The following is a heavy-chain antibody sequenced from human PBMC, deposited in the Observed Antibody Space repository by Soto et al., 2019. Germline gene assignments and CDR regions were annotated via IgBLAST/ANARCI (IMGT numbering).Heavy chain of an antibody. CDR3: ARGEINYVWYFDL. CDR1: GGSISSYY. D-gene: IGHD1-7*01. J-gene: IGHJ2*01. CDR2: IHYSGGS. V-gene: IGHV4-59*01. Sequence: XGTLSLTCTVSGGSISSYYWSWIRQPPGKGLEWIGYIHYSGGSSYNPSLKRRVTISVDTSKNQFSLKLSSVTAADTAVYYCARGEINYVWYFDLWGRGTLVTVSS.